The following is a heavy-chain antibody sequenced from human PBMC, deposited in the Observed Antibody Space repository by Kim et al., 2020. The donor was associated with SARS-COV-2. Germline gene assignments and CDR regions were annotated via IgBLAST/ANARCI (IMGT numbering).Heavy chain of an antibody. CDR1: GFTFSSYS. CDR2: ISSSSSTI. J-gene: IGHJ4*02. D-gene: IGHD3-9*01. V-gene: IGHV3-48*02. Sequence: GGSLRLSCAASGFTFSSYSMNWVRQAPGKGLEWVSYISSSSSTIYYADSVKGRFTISRDNAKNSLYLQMNSLRDEDTAVYYCARGADYDILTGYLAYWGQGTLVTVSS. CDR3: ARGADYDILTGYLAY.